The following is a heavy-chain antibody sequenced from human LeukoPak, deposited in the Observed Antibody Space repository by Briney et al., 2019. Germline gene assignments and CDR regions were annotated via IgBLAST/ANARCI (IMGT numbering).Heavy chain of an antibody. Sequence: SETLSLTCTVSGGSISSSSYYWGWIRQPPGKGLEWIGSIYYSGSTYYNPSLESRVTISVDTSKNQFSLKLSSVTAADTAVYYCARGYCSSTSCQLDYWGQGTLVTVSS. D-gene: IGHD2-2*01. V-gene: IGHV4-39*07. CDR2: IYYSGST. CDR1: GGSISSSSYY. CDR3: ARGYCSSTSCQLDY. J-gene: IGHJ4*02.